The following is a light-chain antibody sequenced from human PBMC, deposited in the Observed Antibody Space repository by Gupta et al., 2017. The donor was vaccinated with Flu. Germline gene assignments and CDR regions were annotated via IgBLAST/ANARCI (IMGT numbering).Light chain of an antibody. CDR3: QQRSNWLLT. Sequence: EIVLTQSPATLSLSPGERATLSCRASQSVRSNLAWYQQKPGQAPRLLIYDASNRATGIPARFSGSGSGTDFTLTISSLEAEDFAVYYCQQRSNWLLTFGPGTKVDIK. J-gene: IGKJ3*01. CDR1: QSVRSN. V-gene: IGKV3-11*01. CDR2: DAS.